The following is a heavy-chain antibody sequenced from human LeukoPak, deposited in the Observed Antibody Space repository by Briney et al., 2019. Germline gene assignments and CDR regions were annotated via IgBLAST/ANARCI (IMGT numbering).Heavy chain of an antibody. J-gene: IGHJ4*02. V-gene: IGHV1-2*02. D-gene: IGHD2-15*01. Sequence: ASVKVSCKASGYTFTGYYMHWVRQAPGQGLEWMGWMNPNSGDTNHAQKFQGRVTMTRDTSISTAYMELSRLRSDDTAVYYCARDHRRIVVVVAATPGYWGQGTLVTVSS. CDR3: ARDHRRIVVVVAATPGY. CDR1: GYTFTGYY. CDR2: MNPNSGDT.